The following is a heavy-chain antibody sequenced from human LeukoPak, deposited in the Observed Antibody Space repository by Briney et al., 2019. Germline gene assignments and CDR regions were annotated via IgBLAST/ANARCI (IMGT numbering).Heavy chain of an antibody. V-gene: IGHV3-74*01. Sequence: GGSLRLSCAASGFTFSTYWMHWVRQAPGKGLEWVSRINSDGSSTSYADSLKGRFTISRDNAKNTLYLQMNSLRVEDTAVYYCVGGYGGDYWGQGTLVTVSS. CDR2: INSDGSST. J-gene: IGHJ4*02. D-gene: IGHD5-12*01. CDR1: GFTFSTYW. CDR3: VGGYGGDY.